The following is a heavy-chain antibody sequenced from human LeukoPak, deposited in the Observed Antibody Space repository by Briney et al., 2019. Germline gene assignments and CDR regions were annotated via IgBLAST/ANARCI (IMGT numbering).Heavy chain of an antibody. CDR2: INANSGGT. V-gene: IGHV1-2*02. D-gene: IGHD3-10*01. Sequence: GASVKVSCNPSGYTFSGYYLHWVRQAPGQGLEWMGWINANSGGTNFAQRFQGRVTVTGDTSTSTAYMELSSLRSDDTAVYYCARTRDSYYLTGLEYWGQGTLVTVSS. CDR3: ARTRDSYYLTGLEY. CDR1: GYTFSGYY. J-gene: IGHJ4*02.